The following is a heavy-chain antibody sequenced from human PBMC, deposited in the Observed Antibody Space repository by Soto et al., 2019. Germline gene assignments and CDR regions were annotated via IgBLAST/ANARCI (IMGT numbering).Heavy chain of an antibody. J-gene: IGHJ4*02. CDR3: ARDGYDGSGSPYPAY. V-gene: IGHV4-59*01. CDR2: IYYLGST. D-gene: IGHD3-10*01. CDR1: GGSMSEYS. Sequence: KPSETLSLTCSVSGGSMSEYSWSWIRQSPGKGLEWIGYIYYLGSTDYNPSLKSRVTISVDTSKRQFSLRLTSVTAADTAVYYCARDGYDGSGSPYPAYWGPGTQVTVSS.